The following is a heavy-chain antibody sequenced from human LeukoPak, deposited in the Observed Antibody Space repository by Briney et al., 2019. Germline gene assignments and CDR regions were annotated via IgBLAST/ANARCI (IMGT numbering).Heavy chain of an antibody. CDR3: ASGGYSNSWYYLDY. Sequence: SETLSLTCTVSGGSISSYYWSWIRQPPGKGLEWIGYIYYSGSTNYNPSLKSRVTISVDTSKNQFSLKLSSVTAADTAVYYCASGGYSNSWYYLDYWGQGTLVTVSS. J-gene: IGHJ4*02. D-gene: IGHD6-13*01. V-gene: IGHV4-59*12. CDR1: GGSISSYY. CDR2: IYYSGST.